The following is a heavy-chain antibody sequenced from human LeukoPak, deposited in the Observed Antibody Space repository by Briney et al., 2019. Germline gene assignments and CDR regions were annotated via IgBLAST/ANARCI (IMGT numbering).Heavy chain of an antibody. CDR3: RGYSSSWYRVGLDY. Sequence: SETLSLTCTVSGYSISSGYYWGWIRQPPGKGLEWIGSIYHSGSTYYNPSLKSRVTISVDTSKNQFSLKLSSVTAADTAVYYCRGYSSSWYRVGLDYWGQGTLVTVSS. CDR1: GYSISSGYY. CDR2: IYHSGST. D-gene: IGHD6-13*01. V-gene: IGHV4-38-2*02. J-gene: IGHJ4*02.